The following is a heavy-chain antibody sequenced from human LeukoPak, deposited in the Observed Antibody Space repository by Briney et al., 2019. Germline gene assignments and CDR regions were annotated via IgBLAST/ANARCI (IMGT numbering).Heavy chain of an antibody. CDR2: INQDGSEK. CDR3: ARDRGSGWNWFDP. V-gene: IGHV3-7*01. CDR1: GFTFSSYG. Sequence: GGSLRLSCAASGFTFSSYGMHWVRQTPGKGLEWVANINQDGSEKYYVDSVKGRFTISRDNAKNSLYLQMNSLRADDTAVYYCARDRGSGWNWFDPWGQGTLVTVSS. D-gene: IGHD6-19*01. J-gene: IGHJ5*02.